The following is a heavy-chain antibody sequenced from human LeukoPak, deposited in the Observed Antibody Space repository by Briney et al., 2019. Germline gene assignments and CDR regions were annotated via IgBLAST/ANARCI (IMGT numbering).Heavy chain of an antibody. V-gene: IGHV4-34*01. CDR2: INHSGST. CDR1: GGSFSGYY. Sequence: SETLSLTCAVYGGSFSGYYWSWIRQPPGKGREGIGEINHSGSTNYNPSLKSRVTISVDTSKNQFSLKLSSVTAADTAVYYCARNLIPEQLVLNFWGQGTLVTVSS. CDR3: ARNLIPEQLVLNF. J-gene: IGHJ4*02. D-gene: IGHD6-13*01.